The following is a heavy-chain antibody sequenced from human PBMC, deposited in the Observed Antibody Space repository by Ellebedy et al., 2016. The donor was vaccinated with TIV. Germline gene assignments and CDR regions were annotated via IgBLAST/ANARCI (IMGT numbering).Heavy chain of an antibody. CDR3: AKDRSWWSANDY. Sequence: PGGSLRLSCVASGFTFDSNAMSWVRQPPGKGLEWVAGIGGDDHTYYAPFVEGRFTISRDMSKSKLHLEMSRLRVEDKAVYYCAKDRSWWSANDYWGQGALVTVSS. J-gene: IGHJ4*02. CDR1: GFTFDSNA. CDR2: IGGDDHT. D-gene: IGHD3-16*01. V-gene: IGHV3-23*01.